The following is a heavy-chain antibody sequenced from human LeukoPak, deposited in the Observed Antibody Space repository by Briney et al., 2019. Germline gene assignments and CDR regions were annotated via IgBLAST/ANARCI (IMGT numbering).Heavy chain of an antibody. Sequence: PGGSLRLSCEASGFSFPYGMSWVRQAPGKGLEWVAFIRYDGSNEYYADSVKGRFTISRDNSKNTLYLQMNSLRAEDTAVYYCAKYVATTMVRAFDIWGQGTMVTVSS. CDR3: AKYVATTMVRAFDI. J-gene: IGHJ3*02. CDR2: IRYDGSNE. V-gene: IGHV3-30*02. D-gene: IGHD5-18*01. CDR1: GFSFPYG.